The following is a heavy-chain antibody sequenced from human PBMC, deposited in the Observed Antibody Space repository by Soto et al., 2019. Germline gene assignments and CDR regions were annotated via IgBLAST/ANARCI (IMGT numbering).Heavy chain of an antibody. V-gene: IGHV4-34*01. CDR2: INDNGGT. CDR3: ARGRYSYETIYYKFYYSALDV. D-gene: IGHD3-10*01. Sequence: SETLSLTCGVYGGSIRGYYWSWIRQSPGKGLEWIGDINDNGGTNYNPSLKSRVTTSLDTSKKQVSLMVSSVTAADTAVYYCARGRYSYETIYYKFYYSALDVWGQGTRSPSP. CDR1: GGSIRGYY. J-gene: IGHJ6*02.